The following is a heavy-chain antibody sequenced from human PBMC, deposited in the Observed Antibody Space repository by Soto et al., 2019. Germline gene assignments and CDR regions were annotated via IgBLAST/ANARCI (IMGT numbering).Heavy chain of an antibody. D-gene: IGHD6-19*01. J-gene: IGHJ6*02. CDR1: GFTFSSYG. CDR3: AKDRQWLSDYYDYGMDV. V-gene: IGHV3-30*18. CDR2: ISYDGSNK. Sequence: QVQLVESGGGVVQPGRSLRLSCAASGFTFSSYGMHWVRQAPGKGLEWVAVISYDGSNKYYADSVKGRFTISRDNSKNPLYLQMNSLRAEDTAVYYCAKDRQWLSDYYDYGMDVWGQGTTVTVSS.